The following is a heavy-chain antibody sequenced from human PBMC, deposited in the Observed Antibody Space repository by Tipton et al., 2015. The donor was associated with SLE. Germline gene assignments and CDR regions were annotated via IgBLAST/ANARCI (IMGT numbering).Heavy chain of an antibody. CDR2: IYYSGST. J-gene: IGHJ4*02. CDR1: GGSISSSSYY. D-gene: IGHD4-11*01. Sequence: TLSLTCTVSGGSISSSSYYWGWIRQPPGKGLEWIGRIYYSGSTYYNPSLKSRVTISVDTSKNQFSLKLSSVTAADTAVYYCARQGGPTVTPAVDYWGQGTLVTVSS. V-gene: IGHV4-39*07. CDR3: ARQGGPTVTPAVDY.